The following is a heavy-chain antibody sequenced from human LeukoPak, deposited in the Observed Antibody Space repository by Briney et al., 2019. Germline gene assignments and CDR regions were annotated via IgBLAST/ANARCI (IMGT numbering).Heavy chain of an antibody. CDR2: IYPGDSDT. V-gene: IGHV5-51*01. J-gene: IGHJ6*03. CDR1: GCMFSNYW. Sequence: GESLKISCEGSGCMFSNYWIGWVRQMPGKGLEWMGIIYPGDSDTTYSPSFQGQVTISADTSINTAYVQWTSLKASDTAMYYCARHDGAYYMDVWGKGTTVTVSS. CDR3: ARHDGAYYMDV.